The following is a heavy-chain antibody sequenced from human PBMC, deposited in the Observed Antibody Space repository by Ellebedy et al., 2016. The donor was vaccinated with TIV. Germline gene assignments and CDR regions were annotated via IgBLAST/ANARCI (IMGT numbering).Heavy chain of an antibody. J-gene: IGHJ4*02. CDR1: GVTFSTFG. V-gene: IGHV1-69*13. CDR2: IIPIFGTV. D-gene: IGHD3-10*01. CDR3: ARIGSGTYHKESGPENYFAR. Sequence: SVKVSCXAHGVTFSTFGISWVRQAPGQGLEWLGGIIPIFGTVNSAQKLKGRVTITADESTSTAYMELHNLKSEDTAVYYCARIGSGTYHKESGPENYFARWGQGTLVTVSS.